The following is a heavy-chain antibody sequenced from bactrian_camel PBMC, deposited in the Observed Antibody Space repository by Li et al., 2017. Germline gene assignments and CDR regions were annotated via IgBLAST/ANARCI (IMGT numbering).Heavy chain of an antibody. J-gene: IGHJ6*01. CDR1: GYLVSSGC. Sequence: HVQLVESGGGSVQAGGSVRLACVASGYLVSSGCMGWFRQHPVKGREAVASLDGDLTTRYADSEKGRFTVSRDDAENTLYLQMNSLKPEDTAIYYCAADRTSADCSGGYCCMVEWLPDFGYWGQGTQVTVS. CDR3: AADRTSADCSGGYCCMVEWLPDFGY. CDR2: LDGDLTT. V-gene: IGHV3S53*01. D-gene: IGHD2*01.